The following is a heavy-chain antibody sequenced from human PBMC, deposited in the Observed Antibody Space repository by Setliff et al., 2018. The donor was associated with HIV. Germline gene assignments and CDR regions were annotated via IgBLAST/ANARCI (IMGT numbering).Heavy chain of an antibody. CDR3: ARQGVAGGPNYYYYYYMDV. CDR2: IWPDDSDT. J-gene: IGHJ6*03. D-gene: IGHD6-19*01. CDR1: AYSFTTYW. V-gene: IGHV5-51*01. Sequence: GESLKISCKGSAYSFTTYWIAWVRQMPANGLEWMGLIWPDDSDTIYSPSFQGQVTLSADKSISTAYLQWSSLKASDTAMYYCARQGVAGGPNYYYYYYMDVWGKGTTVTVSS.